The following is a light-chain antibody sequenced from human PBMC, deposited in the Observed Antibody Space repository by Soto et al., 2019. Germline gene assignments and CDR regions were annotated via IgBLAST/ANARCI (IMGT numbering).Light chain of an antibody. J-gene: IGKJ2*01. V-gene: IGKV3-11*01. CDR3: QPRSHLYT. CDR1: QSVSSY. CDR2: DAS. Sequence: EIVLTQSPATLSLSPGERATLSCRASQSVSSYLAWYQQKPGQAPRLLIYDASTRATGIPARFSGSGSGTDFTLTSSSLEPEDFAVYYCQPRSHLYTFGQGTKLEIQ.